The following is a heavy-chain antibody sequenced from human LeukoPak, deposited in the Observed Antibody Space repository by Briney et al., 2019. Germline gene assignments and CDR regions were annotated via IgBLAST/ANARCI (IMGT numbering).Heavy chain of an antibody. Sequence: SGTLSLTCTVSGGSISSSYYYWGWVRQPPGKGLEWIGSLYYSGWSTYYNPSLKSRVTISVDTSKNQFSLKLNSVTAADTAVYYCARLGCSSACCYPGNWGQGTLVTVSS. CDR1: GGSISSSYYY. CDR2: LYYSGWST. CDR3: ARLGCSSACCYPGN. V-gene: IGHV4-39*01. J-gene: IGHJ4*02. D-gene: IGHD2-2*01.